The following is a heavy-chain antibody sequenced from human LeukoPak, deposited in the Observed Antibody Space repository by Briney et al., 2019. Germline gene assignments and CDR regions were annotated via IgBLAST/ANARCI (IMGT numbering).Heavy chain of an antibody. Sequence: GRSLRLSCAASGFTFSSYGMHWVRQAPGKGLEWVAVIWYDGSNKYYADSVKGRFTISGDNSKNTLYLQMNSLRAADTAVYYCARAGQWLVDAGEMPSGFDYWGQGTLVTVSS. D-gene: IGHD6-19*01. V-gene: IGHV3-33*01. J-gene: IGHJ4*02. CDR1: GFTFSSYG. CDR2: IWYDGSNK. CDR3: ARAGQWLVDAGEMPSGFDY.